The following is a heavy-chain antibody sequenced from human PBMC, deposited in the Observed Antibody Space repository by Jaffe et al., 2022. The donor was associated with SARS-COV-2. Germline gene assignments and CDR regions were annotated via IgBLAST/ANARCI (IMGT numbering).Heavy chain of an antibody. CDR2: ISAYNGNT. Sequence: QVQLVQSGAEVKKPGASVKVSCKASGYTFTSYGISWVRQAPGQGLEWMGWISAYNGNTNYAQKLQGRVTMTTDTSTSTAYMELRSLRSDDTAVYYCARDRPYLLWFGESEGWFDPWGQGTLVTVSS. V-gene: IGHV1-18*01. CDR1: GYTFTSYG. J-gene: IGHJ5*02. CDR3: ARDRPYLLWFGESEGWFDP. D-gene: IGHD3-10*01.